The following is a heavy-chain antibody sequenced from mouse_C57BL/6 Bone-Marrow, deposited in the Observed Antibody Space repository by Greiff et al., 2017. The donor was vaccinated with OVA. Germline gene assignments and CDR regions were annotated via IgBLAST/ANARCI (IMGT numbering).Heavy chain of an antibody. J-gene: IGHJ4*01. Sequence: QVQLQQSGPGLVQPSQSLSITCTVSGFSLTSYGVHWVRQSPGKGLEWLGVIWRGGSTDYNAAFMSRLSITKDNSKSQVFFKMNSLQADDTAIYYCAKRGISTVVPYAMDYWGQGTSVTVSS. D-gene: IGHD1-1*01. V-gene: IGHV2-5*01. CDR1: GFSLTSYG. CDR2: IWRGGST. CDR3: AKRGISTVVPYAMDY.